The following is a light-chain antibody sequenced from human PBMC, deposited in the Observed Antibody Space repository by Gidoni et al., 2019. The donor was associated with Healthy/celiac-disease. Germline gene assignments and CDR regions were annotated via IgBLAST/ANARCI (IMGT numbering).Light chain of an antibody. J-gene: IGKJ3*01. V-gene: IGKV1-39*01. CDR1: QSISSY. CDR3: QQSYSTPFT. CDR2: AAS. Sequence: DIQMTQSPSSLSASVGDSVTITCRASQSISSYLNWYQQKPGKAPKLLIYAASSLQSGVPSRFSGSGSVTDFTLTISSLHPDDFATYYYQQSYSTPFTFGPGTKVEIK.